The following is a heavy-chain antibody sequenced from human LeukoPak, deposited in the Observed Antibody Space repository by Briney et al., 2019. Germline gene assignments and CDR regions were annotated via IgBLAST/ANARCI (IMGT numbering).Heavy chain of an antibody. CDR3: ARGLVLMGRRPSYFDY. CDR2: ISYDGSNK. CDR1: GFTFSSYA. Sequence: PGRSLRLSGAASGFTFSSYAMHWVRQAPGKGLEWVAVISYDGSNKYYADSVKGRFTISRDNSKNTLYLQMNSLRAEDTAVYYCARGLVLMGRRPSYFDYWGQGTLVTVSS. V-gene: IGHV3-30-3*01. D-gene: IGHD2-8*01. J-gene: IGHJ4*02.